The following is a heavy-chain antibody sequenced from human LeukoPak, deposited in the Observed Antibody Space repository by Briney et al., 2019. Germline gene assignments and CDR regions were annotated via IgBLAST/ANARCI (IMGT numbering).Heavy chain of an antibody. CDR3: ATEETTVTPYEH. CDR1: GFTFSSST. CDR2: ISKDGNYR. V-gene: IGHV3-30-3*01. J-gene: IGHJ4*02. D-gene: IGHD4-17*01. Sequence: GRSLRLSCAASGFTFSSSTMHWVRQAPGKGLEWMAGISKDGNYRSYANSVKGRISISRDNSQNILFLQMNSLRPEDSAVYYCATEETTVTPYEHWGQGTPVTVSS.